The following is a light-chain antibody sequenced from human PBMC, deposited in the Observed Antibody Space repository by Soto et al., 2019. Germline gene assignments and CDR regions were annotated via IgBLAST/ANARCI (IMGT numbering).Light chain of an antibody. CDR1: QSISLY. CDR2: AAS. Sequence: DIQMTQSPSSLSASVGDRVTITCRASQSISLYLNWYQQKPGKAPKLLIYAASTLQSGVPSRFSGSGSWTDFTLTISSLQPEDFATYYCQQTYITPPLTFGGGTKVVIK. V-gene: IGKV1-39*01. CDR3: QQTYITPPLT. J-gene: IGKJ4*01.